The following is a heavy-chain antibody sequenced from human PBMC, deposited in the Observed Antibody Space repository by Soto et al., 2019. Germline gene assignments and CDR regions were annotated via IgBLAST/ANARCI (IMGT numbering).Heavy chain of an antibody. CDR2: IIPIFGTA. J-gene: IGHJ6*02. CDR3: ARDSPYSSRTYDYGMDV. D-gene: IGHD6-13*01. V-gene: IGHV1-69*12. CDR1: GGTFSSYA. Sequence: QVQLVQSGAEVKKPGSSVKVSCKASGGTFSSYAISWVRQAPGQGLEWMGGIIPIFGTANYAQKFQGRVTSTAXXSXSXXYMELSSLRSEDTAVYYCARDSPYSSRTYDYGMDVWGQGTTVTVSS.